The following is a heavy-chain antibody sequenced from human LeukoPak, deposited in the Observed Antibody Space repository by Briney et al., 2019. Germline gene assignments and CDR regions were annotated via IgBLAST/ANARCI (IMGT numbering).Heavy chain of an antibody. J-gene: IGHJ4*02. V-gene: IGHV1-2*02. CDR3: ARVSRGYYSNYVDH. CDR1: GYTFTGYY. CDR2: INPNSGGT. D-gene: IGHD3-22*01. Sequence: ASVKVSCKASGYTFTGYYMHWVRQAPGQGLEWMGWINPNSGGTNYAQKFQGRVTMTRDTSISTAYMELSRLRSDDTAVYYCARVSRGYYSNYVDHWGQGTLVTVSS.